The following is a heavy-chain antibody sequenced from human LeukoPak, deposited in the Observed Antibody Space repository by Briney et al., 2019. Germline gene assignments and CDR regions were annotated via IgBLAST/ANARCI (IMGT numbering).Heavy chain of an antibody. CDR3: AIRYGSGTVGVLDP. Sequence: SVKVSCKASGGTFSSCAISWVRQAPGQGLEWMGRIIPIFGIANYAQKFQGRVTITADKSTSTAYMELSSLRSEDTAVYYCAIRYGSGTVGVLDPWGQGTLVTVSS. V-gene: IGHV1-69*04. CDR1: GGTFSSCA. D-gene: IGHD3-10*01. CDR2: IIPIFGIA. J-gene: IGHJ5*02.